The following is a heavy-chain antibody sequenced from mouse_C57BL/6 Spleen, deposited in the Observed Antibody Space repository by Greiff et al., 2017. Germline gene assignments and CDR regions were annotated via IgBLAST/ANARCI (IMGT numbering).Heavy chain of an antibody. D-gene: IGHD2-4*01. CDR2: IYPGDGDT. CDR1: GYAFSSYW. CDR3: ARRGYDYDGPWFAY. J-gene: IGHJ3*01. Sequence: LMESGASVKISCKASGYAFSSYWMNWVKQRPGKGLGWIGQIYPGDGDTNYNGKFKGKATLTADKSSSTAYMQLSSLTSEDSAVYFCARRGYDYDGPWFAYWGQGTLVTVSA. V-gene: IGHV1-80*01.